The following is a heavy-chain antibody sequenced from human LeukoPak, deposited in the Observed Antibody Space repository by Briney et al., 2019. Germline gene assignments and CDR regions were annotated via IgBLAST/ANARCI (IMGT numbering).Heavy chain of an antibody. CDR1: GGSISSGGYS. D-gene: IGHD3-22*01. V-gene: IGHV4-30-2*01. CDR2: IYHSGST. Sequence: SQTLSLTCAVSGGSISSGGYSWSWIRQPPGKGLEWIGYIYHSGSTYYNPSLKSRVTISVDRSKNQFSLKLGSVTAADTAVYYCARGGGYYYDSSGLTFDYWGQGTLVTVSS. CDR3: ARGGGYYYDSSGLTFDY. J-gene: IGHJ4*02.